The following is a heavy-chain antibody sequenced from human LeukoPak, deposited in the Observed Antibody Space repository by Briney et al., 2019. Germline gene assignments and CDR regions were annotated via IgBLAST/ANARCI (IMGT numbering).Heavy chain of an antibody. CDR1: DGSFSGYY. Sequence: SETLSLTCAVYDGSFSGYYCSWIRQPPGKGLEWIGEINHSGSANYNPSLKSRVTILLDMSKNQFSLNLSSVTAADTAVYYCARLFADYYGSGSSTIDYWGQGTLVTVSS. CDR2: INHSGSA. CDR3: ARLFADYYGSGSSTIDY. V-gene: IGHV4-34*01. D-gene: IGHD3-10*01. J-gene: IGHJ4*02.